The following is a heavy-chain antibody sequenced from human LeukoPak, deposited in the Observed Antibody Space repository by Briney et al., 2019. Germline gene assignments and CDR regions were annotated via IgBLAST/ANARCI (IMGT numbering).Heavy chain of an antibody. CDR1: GYSFTSSW. V-gene: IGHV5-51*01. D-gene: IGHD3-10*01. CDR2: IYPSDSDT. CDR3: ARRRGLDFDY. J-gene: IGHJ4*02. Sequence: GESMKISCKGSGYSFTSSWIGWVRQMPGKSLECMGIIYPSDSDTRYSPSFQGQVTISADKSISTAYLQWSSLKASDSAIYYCARRRGLDFDYWAREPTSPSPQ.